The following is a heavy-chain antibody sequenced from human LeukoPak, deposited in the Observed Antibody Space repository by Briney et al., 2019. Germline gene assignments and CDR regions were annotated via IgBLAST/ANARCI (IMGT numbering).Heavy chain of an antibody. CDR2: ILSGSGNI. CDR3: ARVGADYYDSSAFDY. Sequence: PGGSLRLSCAASGFTFNDYSMNWVRQAPGKGLEWVPSILSGSGNIYYADSVKGRFTISRDDSKNTLYLQMNSLRAEDTAVYYCARVGADYYDSSAFDYWGQGTLVTVSS. D-gene: IGHD3-22*01. V-gene: IGHV3-21*04. J-gene: IGHJ4*02. CDR1: GFTFNDYS.